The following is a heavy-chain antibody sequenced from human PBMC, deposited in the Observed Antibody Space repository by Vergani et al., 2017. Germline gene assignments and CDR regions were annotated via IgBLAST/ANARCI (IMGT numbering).Heavy chain of an antibody. V-gene: IGHV3-72*01. CDR3: ARLGYCSSTTCRQAFDI. Sequence: EVHLLESGGGLIQPGGSLRISCAASGFTFDNYAMTWVRQAPGKGLQWVGRTRNKANSYTTEYAASVKGRFTISRDDSKNSLYLQMNSLKIEDTAVYYCARLGYCSSTTCRQAFDIWGQGTMVTVS. CDR2: TRNKANSYTT. D-gene: IGHD2-2*01. J-gene: IGHJ3*02. CDR1: GFTFDNYA.